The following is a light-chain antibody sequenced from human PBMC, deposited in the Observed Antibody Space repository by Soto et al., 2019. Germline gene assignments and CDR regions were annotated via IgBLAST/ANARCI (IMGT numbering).Light chain of an antibody. CDR2: DAA. V-gene: IGKV3-11*01. CDR1: QRVSSY. J-gene: IGKJ5*01. CDR3: QQRSKRPSLT. Sequence: EIVLTQSPATLSLSPGERATLSCRASQRVSSYLAWYQQKHGQAPRLLIYDAANRATGIPARFSGSGSGTDFTITIRSLEPEDFAVYYCQQRSKRPSLTFGQGTRLEIK.